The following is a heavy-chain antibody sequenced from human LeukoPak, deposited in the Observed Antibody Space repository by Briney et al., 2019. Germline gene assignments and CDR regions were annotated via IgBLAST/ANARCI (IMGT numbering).Heavy chain of an antibody. D-gene: IGHD4-17*01. CDR3: ARDRGSATVTTLFDY. CDR1: GFTFSSYA. CDR2: ISYDGSNK. J-gene: IGHJ4*02. Sequence: TGGSLRLSCAASGFTFSSYAMHWVRQAPGKGLEWVAVISYDGSNKYYADSVKGRFTISRDNSKNTLYLQMNSLRAEDTAVYYCARDRGSATVTTLFDYWGQGTLVTVSS. V-gene: IGHV3-30-3*01.